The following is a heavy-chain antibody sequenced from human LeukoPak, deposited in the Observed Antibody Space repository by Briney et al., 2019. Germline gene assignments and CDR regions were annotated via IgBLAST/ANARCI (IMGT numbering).Heavy chain of an antibody. CDR1: GFTFSDYY. D-gene: IGHD3-16*02. Sequence: GGSLRLSCAASGFTFSDYYMSWIRQAPGKGLEWVSDISNSGSTIYYADSVKGRFIISRDNAKNSLYLQMNSLRAEDTAVYYCARGGYIRLSSWIDPWGQGTLVTVSS. V-gene: IGHV3-11*04. CDR2: ISNSGSTI. CDR3: ARGGYIRLSSWIDP. J-gene: IGHJ5*02.